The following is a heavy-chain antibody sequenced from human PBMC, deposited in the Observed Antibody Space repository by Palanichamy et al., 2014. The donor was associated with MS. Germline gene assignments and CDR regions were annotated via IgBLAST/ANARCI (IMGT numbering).Heavy chain of an antibody. CDR1: SASISTSIYY. CDR2: VYYTGST. J-gene: IGHJ4*02. D-gene: IGHD4-17*01. Sequence: QPQLQESGPQDWSKALRGTLSLTCTVSSASISTSIYYWVWIRQPPGKGLGWIGSVYYTGSTYYSSSLKNRVTISVDTSKNYFSLRLSSVTAADTAIYYCADFGYGDYGGYFDYWGQGVLVTVSS. V-gene: IGHV4-39*01. CDR3: ADFGYGDYGGYFDY.